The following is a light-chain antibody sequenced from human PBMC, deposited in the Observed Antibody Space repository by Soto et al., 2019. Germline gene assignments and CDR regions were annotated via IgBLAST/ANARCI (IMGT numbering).Light chain of an antibody. J-gene: IGKJ1*01. Sequence: IQLTQSPSSLSASVGDRVNITCRASQGIRSYLAWYQQKPGKAPKLLIYAASTLQSGVPSRFSGSGSGTDFTLTISCLQSEDFATYYCQQYYSYPPTFGQGTKVDIK. CDR1: QGIRSY. CDR3: QQYYSYPPT. CDR2: AAS. V-gene: IGKV1-9*01.